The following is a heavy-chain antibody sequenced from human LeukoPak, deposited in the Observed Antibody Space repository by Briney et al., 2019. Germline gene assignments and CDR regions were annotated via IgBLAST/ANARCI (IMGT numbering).Heavy chain of an antibody. Sequence: SVKVSCKASGGTFSSYAISWVRQAPGQGLEWMGGIIPIFGTANYAQKFQGRVTITTDEPTSTAYMELSSLRSEDTAVYYCAGVDCSSTSCPGGGYYYMDVWGKGTTVTVSS. CDR3: AGVDCSSTSCPGGGYYYMDV. D-gene: IGHD2-2*01. V-gene: IGHV1-69*05. CDR2: IIPIFGTA. CDR1: GGTFSSYA. J-gene: IGHJ6*03.